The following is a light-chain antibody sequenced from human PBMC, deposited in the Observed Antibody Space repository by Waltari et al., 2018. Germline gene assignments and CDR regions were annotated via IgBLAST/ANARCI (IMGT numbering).Light chain of an antibody. CDR2: KPN. CDR1: SGSLSTPSY. Sequence: QTVVTQEPSLSVSPGGTVTLTCALSSGSLSTPSYATCSQPTPGQAPRTLGDKPNARSSGVPDRFSGSILGNTAALTITGAQADDESDYYCALYMGSGIWVFGGGTRLTVL. J-gene: IGLJ3*02. CDR3: ALYMGSGIWV. V-gene: IGLV8-61*01.